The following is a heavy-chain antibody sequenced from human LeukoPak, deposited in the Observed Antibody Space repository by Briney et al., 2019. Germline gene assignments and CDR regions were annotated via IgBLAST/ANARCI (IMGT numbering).Heavy chain of an antibody. CDR2: ISGSGGSI. CDR1: GFTYSSYA. J-gene: IGHJ6*04. D-gene: IGHD3-10*02. CDR3: TELGITMIGGV. V-gene: IGHV3-23*01. Sequence: GGSLRLSCAASGFTYSSYAMSWVRQAPGKGLEWVSAISGSGGSIYYADSVKGRFTISRDNSKNTLYLQMNSLRAEDAAVYYCTELGITMIGGVWGKGTTVTISS.